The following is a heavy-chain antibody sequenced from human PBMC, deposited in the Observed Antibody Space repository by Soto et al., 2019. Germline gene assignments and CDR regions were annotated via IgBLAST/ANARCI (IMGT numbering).Heavy chain of an antibody. V-gene: IGHV3-23*01. CDR2: ISGSGGSSGP. Sequence: GGSLRLSCVASGFTFSTYTMSWVRQAPGKGLEWVSVISGSGGSSGPSYADSVQGRFSISRDNTRNTLYLQMNSLRAEDTAVYYCAAQLTKAYFDYWGQGTLVTVSS. CDR3: AAQLTKAYFDY. J-gene: IGHJ4*02. D-gene: IGHD1-1*01. CDR1: GFTFSTYT.